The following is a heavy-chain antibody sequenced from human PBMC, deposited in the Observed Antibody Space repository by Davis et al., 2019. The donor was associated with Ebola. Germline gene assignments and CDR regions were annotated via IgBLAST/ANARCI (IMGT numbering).Heavy chain of an antibody. V-gene: IGHV1-8*01. Sequence: AASVKVSCKASGYTFTSYDINWVRQATGQGLEWMGWMNPNSGNTGYAQKFQGRVTMTRNTSISTAYMELSSLRSEDTAVYYCARGPRITMIVVVISIDYWGQGTLVTVSS. CDR2: MNPNSGNT. D-gene: IGHD3-22*01. CDR3: ARGPRITMIVVVISIDY. J-gene: IGHJ4*02. CDR1: GYTFTSYD.